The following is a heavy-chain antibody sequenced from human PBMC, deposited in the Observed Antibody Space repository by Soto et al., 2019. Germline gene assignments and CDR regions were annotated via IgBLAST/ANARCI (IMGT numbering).Heavy chain of an antibody. CDR2: ISVSGDKT. V-gene: IGHV3-23*01. Sequence: EVQLLESGGGLVQPGGSLRLSCAVSGFSIDTYSFAWVRQTPAKGLQWVSGISVSGDKTFYIDSVQGRFTISRDISKNTLSLQVHNLRVEDSAIYFCARWDGYADLWGRGTLVTVSS. CDR1: GFSIDTYS. J-gene: IGHJ4*01. CDR3: ARWDGYADL. D-gene: IGHD5-12*01.